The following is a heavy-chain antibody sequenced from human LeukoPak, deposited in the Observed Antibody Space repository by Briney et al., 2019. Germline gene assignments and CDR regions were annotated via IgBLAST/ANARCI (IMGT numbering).Heavy chain of an antibody. Sequence: GRPQRLSCAASGFTFSSYGMHWVRQAPGKGLECVADISYDGSNKYYVHSVKGRFTISRDNSKNTLYLQMNSLRVEDTAVYYCAKRFSSGWDFDYWGQGTLVTVSS. V-gene: IGHV3-30*18. J-gene: IGHJ4*02. CDR3: AKRFSSGWDFDY. D-gene: IGHD6-19*01. CDR1: GFTFSSYG. CDR2: ISYDGSNK.